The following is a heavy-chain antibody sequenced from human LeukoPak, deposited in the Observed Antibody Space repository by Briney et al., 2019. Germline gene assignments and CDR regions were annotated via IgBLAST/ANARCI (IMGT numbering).Heavy chain of an antibody. CDR3: AKDGSSDYAAFDI. D-gene: IGHD4-17*01. V-gene: IGHV3-9*01. J-gene: IGHJ3*02. Sequence: PGGSLRLSCAASGFTFDDYAMHWVRQAPGKGLEWVSGISWNSGSIGYADSVKGRFTISRDNAKNPLYLQMNSLRAEDTALYYCAKDGSSDYAAFDIWGQGTMVTVSS. CDR1: GFTFDDYA. CDR2: ISWNSGSI.